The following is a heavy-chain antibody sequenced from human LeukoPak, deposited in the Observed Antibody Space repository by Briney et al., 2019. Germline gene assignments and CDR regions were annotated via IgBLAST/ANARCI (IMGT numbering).Heavy chain of an antibody. CDR2: INPNSGGT. D-gene: IGHD5-12*01. CDR1: GYSFTGYY. V-gene: IGHV1-2*02. J-gene: IGHJ4*02. CDR3: ARVRKGYSGYDYGYFDY. Sequence: ASVKVSCKAFGYSFTGYYMHWVRQAPGQGLEWMGWINPNSGGTNYAQKFQGRVTMTRDTSISTAYMELSRLRSDDTAVYYCARVRKGYSGYDYGYFDYWGQGTLVTVSS.